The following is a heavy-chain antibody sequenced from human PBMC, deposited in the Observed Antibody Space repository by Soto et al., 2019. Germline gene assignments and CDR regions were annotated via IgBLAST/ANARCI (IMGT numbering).Heavy chain of an antibody. CDR1: GFTFSSYW. V-gene: IGHV3-74*01. CDR3: ALRYGSGSYYAFDI. J-gene: IGHJ3*02. CDR2: INSDGSST. Sequence: EVQLVESGGGLVQPGGSVRLSCAASGFTFSSYWMHWVRQAPGKGLVWVSRINSDGSSTSYADSVKGRFTISRDNAKNTLYLQMNSLRAEDTAVYYCALRYGSGSYYAFDIWGQGTMVTVSS. D-gene: IGHD3-10*01.